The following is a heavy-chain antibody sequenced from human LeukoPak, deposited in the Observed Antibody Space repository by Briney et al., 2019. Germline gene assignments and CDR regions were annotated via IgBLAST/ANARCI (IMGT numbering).Heavy chain of an antibody. Sequence: PSETLSLTCAVYGGSFSGYYWTWLRQPPGKGLEWIGEINHGGSTNYNPSLKSRITISVVTSKNQFSLKLISVTAADTAVYYCARKSSLRGGFHWGQGTLVTVSS. CDR3: ARKSSLRGGFH. D-gene: IGHD2-2*01. CDR1: GGSFSGYY. J-gene: IGHJ4*02. CDR2: INHGGST. V-gene: IGHV4-34*01.